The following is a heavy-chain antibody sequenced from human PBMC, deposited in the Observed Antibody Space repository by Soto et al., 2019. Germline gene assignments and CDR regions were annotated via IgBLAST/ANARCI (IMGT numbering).Heavy chain of an antibody. CDR2: IIPILGIA. Sequence: ASVKVSCKASGGTFSSYTISWVRQAPGQGLEWMGRIIPILGIANYAQKFQGRVTITADKSTSTAYMELSSLRSEDTAVYYCARDLSPVVVVTWTHSHWFDPWGQGTLVTVSS. V-gene: IGHV1-69*04. CDR1: GGTFSSYT. D-gene: IGHD2-15*01. J-gene: IGHJ5*02. CDR3: ARDLSPVVVVTWTHSHWFDP.